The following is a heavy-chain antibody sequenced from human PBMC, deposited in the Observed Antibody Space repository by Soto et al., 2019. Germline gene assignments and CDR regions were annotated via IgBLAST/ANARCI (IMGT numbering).Heavy chain of an antibody. CDR1: GYTFTSYD. Sequence: GASVKVSCKASGYTFTSYDINWVRQATGQGLEWMGWMNPNSGNTGYAQKFQGRVTMTRNTSISTAYMELSSLRSEDTAVYYCARRIVAANDIWFDPWGQGTLVTVSS. D-gene: IGHD2-15*01. CDR3: ARRIVAANDIWFDP. J-gene: IGHJ5*02. CDR2: MNPNSGNT. V-gene: IGHV1-8*01.